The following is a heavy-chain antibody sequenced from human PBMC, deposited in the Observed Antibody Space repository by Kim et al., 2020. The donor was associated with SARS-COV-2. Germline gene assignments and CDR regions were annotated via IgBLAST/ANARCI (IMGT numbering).Heavy chain of an antibody. D-gene: IGHD4-17*01. J-gene: IGHJ6*02. CDR2: ISAYNGNT. V-gene: IGHV1-18*01. Sequence: ASVKVSCKASGYTFTSYGISWVRQAPGQGLEWMGWISAYNGNTNYAQKLQGRVTMTTDTSTSTAYMELRSLRSDDTAVYYCARPRGRRWGTVTTEDGMDVWGQGTTVTVSS. CDR1: GYTFTSYG. CDR3: ARPRGRRWGTVTTEDGMDV.